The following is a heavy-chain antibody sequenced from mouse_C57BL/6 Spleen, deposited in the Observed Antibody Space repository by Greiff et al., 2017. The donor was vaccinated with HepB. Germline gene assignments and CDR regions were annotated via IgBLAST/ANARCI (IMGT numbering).Heavy chain of an antibody. CDR3: AKSYGSSPSYWYFEV. Sequence: EVQRVESGGGLVKPGGSLKLSCAASGFTFSDYGMHCVRQAPEKGLEWVAYISSGSSTIYYADTVKGRFTISRDNAKNTLFLQMTSLRSEDTAMYYCAKSYGSSPSYWYFEVWGTGTTVTVSS. CDR2: ISSGSSTI. D-gene: IGHD1-1*01. J-gene: IGHJ1*03. V-gene: IGHV5-17*01. CDR1: GFTFSDYG.